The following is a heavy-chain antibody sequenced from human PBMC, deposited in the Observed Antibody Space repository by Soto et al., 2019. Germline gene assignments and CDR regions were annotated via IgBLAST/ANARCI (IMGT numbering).Heavy chain of an antibody. Sequence: ASVKVSCKASGYSFTTSGVTWVRQAPGQGLEWMGWISTYNGNTNYAQKLQDRVTLTTDTSTSTAYMELRSLRSDDTAVYYCARRLYGDYDYWGQGTLVTVSS. CDR1: GYSFTTSG. J-gene: IGHJ4*02. CDR3: ARRLYGDYDY. V-gene: IGHV1-18*01. D-gene: IGHD4-17*01. CDR2: ISTYNGNT.